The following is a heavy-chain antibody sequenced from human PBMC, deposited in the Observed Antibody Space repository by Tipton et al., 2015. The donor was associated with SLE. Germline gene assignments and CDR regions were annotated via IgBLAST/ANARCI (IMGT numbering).Heavy chain of an antibody. J-gene: IGHJ4*02. D-gene: IGHD4-17*01. V-gene: IGHV3-30*18. CDR3: AKGDYGDYGPFDY. CDR1: GFTFSSYG. Sequence: SLRLSCAASGFTFSSYGMHWVRQAPGKGPEWVALISYDGSNKYYADSVKGRFTISRDNSKNTLYLQMNSLRAEDTAVYYCAKGDYGDYGPFDYWGQGTLVTVSS. CDR2: ISYDGSNK.